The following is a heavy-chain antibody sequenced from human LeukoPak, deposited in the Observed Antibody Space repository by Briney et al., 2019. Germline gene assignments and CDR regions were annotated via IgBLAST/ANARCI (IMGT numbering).Heavy chain of an antibody. V-gene: IGHV3-13*05. D-gene: IGHD2-21*01. CDR3: ARSRTLWGAFDI. J-gene: IGHJ3*02. Sequence: PRRSLRLSCAASGFTFSSHDMHWVRQTTGKGLEWVSGIGTAGDPYYLDSVKGRFTISRENAKNSLYLQMNSLRAGDTTVYYCARSRTLWGAFDIWGQGAIVADPS. CDR2: IGTAGDP. CDR1: GFTFSSHD.